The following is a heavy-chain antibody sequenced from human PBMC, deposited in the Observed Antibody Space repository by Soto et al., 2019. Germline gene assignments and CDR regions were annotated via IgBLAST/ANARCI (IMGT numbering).Heavy chain of an antibody. Sequence: SETLSLTCTVSGGSILSYXXXXXXXPPGKGLEWIGYIYYTGTANHNPSLKSRVTISVDTSKNQFSLRLSSVTAADTAVYYCGRHHSDSWYQFDYWGQGTLVTVSS. D-gene: IGHD6-13*01. CDR3: GRHHSDSWYQFDY. CDR2: IYYTGTA. CDR1: GGSILSYX. J-gene: IGHJ4*02. V-gene: IGHV4-59*08.